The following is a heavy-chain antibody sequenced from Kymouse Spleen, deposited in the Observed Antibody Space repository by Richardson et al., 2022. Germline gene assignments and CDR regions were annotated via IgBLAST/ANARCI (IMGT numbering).Heavy chain of an antibody. J-gene: IGHJ6*02. CDR1: GGSFSGYY. D-gene: IGHD6-19*01. CDR2: INHSGST. Sequence: QVQLQQWGAGLLKPSETLSLTCAVYGGSFSGYYWSWIRQPPGKGLEWIGEINHSGSTNYNPSLKSRVTISVDTSKNQFSLKLSSVTAADTAVYYCARRGGYSSGYYYYYGMDVWGQGTTVTVSS. V-gene: IGHV4-34*01. CDR3: ARRGGYSSGYYYYYGMDV.